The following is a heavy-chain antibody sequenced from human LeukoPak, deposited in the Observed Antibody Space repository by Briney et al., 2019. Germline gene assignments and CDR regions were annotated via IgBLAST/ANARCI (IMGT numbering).Heavy chain of an antibody. Sequence: GSSVKVSCKASGYTFTYRYLHWARQAPGQALEWMGWITPFNGNTNYAQKFQDRVTITRDRSMSTAYMELSSLRSEDTAMYYCASAIAVAGTDPMSAFDIWGQGTMVTVSS. CDR3: ASAIAVAGTDPMSAFDI. D-gene: IGHD6-19*01. V-gene: IGHV1-45*02. J-gene: IGHJ3*02. CDR1: GYTFTYRY. CDR2: ITPFNGNT.